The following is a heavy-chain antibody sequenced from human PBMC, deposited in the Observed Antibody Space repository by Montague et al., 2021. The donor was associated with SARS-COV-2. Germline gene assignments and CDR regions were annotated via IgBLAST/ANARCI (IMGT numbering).Heavy chain of an antibody. CDR1: GGSISRYY. V-gene: IGHV4-59*01. CDR2: IYYSGST. Sequence: SETLSLTCTVSGGSISRYYWYWIRQPPGTGLEWIAFIYYSGSTNSNPYLKSRVTISVDTSKNQFSLKLSSVTAADTAGYFCARSRENYNILTGYPCYFDYWGQGTLVTVSS. D-gene: IGHD3-9*01. J-gene: IGHJ4*02. CDR3: ARSRENYNILTGYPCYFDY.